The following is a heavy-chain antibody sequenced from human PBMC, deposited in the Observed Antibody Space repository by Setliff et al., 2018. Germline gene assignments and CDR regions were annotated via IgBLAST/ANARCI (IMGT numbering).Heavy chain of an antibody. CDR2: IIPIFGTA. J-gene: IGHJ5*02. CDR3: ARVLAAAGTMDNWFDP. V-gene: IGHV1-69*06. CDR1: GGTFSSYA. D-gene: IGHD6-13*01. Sequence: SVKVSCKASGGTFSSYAITWVRQAPGQGLEWMGGIIPIFGTAKYAQKFQGRVTITADKSTSTAYMELSSLRSEDTAVYYCARVLAAAGTMDNWFDPWGQGTLVTVSS.